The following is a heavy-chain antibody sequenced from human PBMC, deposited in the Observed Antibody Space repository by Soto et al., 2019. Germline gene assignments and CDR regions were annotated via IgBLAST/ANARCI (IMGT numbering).Heavy chain of an antibody. V-gene: IGHV3-48*01. CDR1: GFTFRNYG. J-gene: IGHJ3*01. D-gene: IGHD3-22*01. Sequence: PGGSLRLSCAASGFTFRNYGMNWVRQAPGKGLQWVSYTGIGSGTTYYADSVKGRFTISRDKAKNSLYLQMNSLRAEDTAVYYCARDQLYYNDISGRPLNAFDVWGQGTMVTVSS. CDR3: ARDQLYYNDISGRPLNAFDV. CDR2: TGIGSGTT.